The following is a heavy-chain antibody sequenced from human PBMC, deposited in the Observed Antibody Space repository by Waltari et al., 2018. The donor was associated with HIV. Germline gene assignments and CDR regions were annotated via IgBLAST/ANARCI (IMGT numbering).Heavy chain of an antibody. CDR1: GFVFNTYT. D-gene: IGHD2-21*02. CDR3: ALTDAHFDY. V-gene: IGHV3-21*02. J-gene: IGHJ4*02. CDR2: VSPTNYI. Sequence: EVQLEQSGGGLVKTGGSLRLSCVTSGFVFNTYTLKWIRQAPGKGREWVSSVSPTNYIYYSDSVRGRFTVSIDNVKKSLYLQMNRLRVDDSALYFCALTDAHFDYWGRGSRVTVSS.